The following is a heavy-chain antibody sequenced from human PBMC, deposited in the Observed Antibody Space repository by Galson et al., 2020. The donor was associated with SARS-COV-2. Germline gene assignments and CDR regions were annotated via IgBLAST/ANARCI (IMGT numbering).Heavy chain of an antibody. V-gene: IGHV4-34*01. Sequence: SETLSLTCAVYGGSFSGYYWSWIRQPPGKGLEWIGEINHSGSTNYNPSLKSRVTISVDTSKNQFSLKLSSVTAADTAVYYCARQMNCSGGSCYSGGRYYFDYWGQGTLVTVSS. CDR3: ARQMNCSGGSCYSGGRYYFDY. CDR1: GGSFSGYY. CDR2: INHSGST. J-gene: IGHJ4*02. D-gene: IGHD2-15*01.